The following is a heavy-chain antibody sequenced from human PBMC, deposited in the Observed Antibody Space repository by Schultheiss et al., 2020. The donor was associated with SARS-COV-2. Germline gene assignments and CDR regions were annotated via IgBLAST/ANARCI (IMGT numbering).Heavy chain of an antibody. D-gene: IGHD3-10*01. CDR3: TKDGQPGYGMDV. V-gene: IGHV3-30*02. J-gene: IGHJ6*02. CDR1: GFTFSSYG. Sequence: GGSLRLSCAASGFTFSSYGMHWVRQAPGKGLEWVAVIWYDGSNKYYADSVKGRFTISRDNSKNTLSLQMNSLRAEDTAVYYCTKDGQPGYGMDVWGQGTTVTVSS. CDR2: IWYDGSNK.